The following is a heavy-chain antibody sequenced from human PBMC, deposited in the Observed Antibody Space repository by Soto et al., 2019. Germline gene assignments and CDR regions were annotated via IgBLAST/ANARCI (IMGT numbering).Heavy chain of an antibody. J-gene: IGHJ4*02. CDR2: ISGGGRPI. D-gene: IGHD2-15*01. V-gene: IGHV3-48*02. CDR1: GFTFSTFS. CDR3: ARDLCWAFDS. Sequence: EVQLVESGGGSVQPGGSLRLSCAASGFTFSTFSMNWVRQAPGRGLEWISYISGGGRPISYADSVKGRFTISRDNAKHSLDLQVDSLTDEDTSVYYCARDLCWAFDSWGQGTLVTVSS.